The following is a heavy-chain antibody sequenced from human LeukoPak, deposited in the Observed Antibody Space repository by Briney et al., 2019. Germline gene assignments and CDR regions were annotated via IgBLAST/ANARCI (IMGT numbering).Heavy chain of an antibody. D-gene: IGHD1-14*01. V-gene: IGHV3-48*03. J-gene: IGHJ4*02. CDR1: GFTFSSYE. Sequence: GGSLRLSCAASGFTFSSYEMNWVRQAPGKGLEWVSYIGSSGRTISYADSVKGRFTISRDIAKNSLYLQMNSLRAEDTAVYYCAKLDGITGLDYWGQGTLVTVSS. CDR3: AKLDGITGLDY. CDR2: IGSSGRTI.